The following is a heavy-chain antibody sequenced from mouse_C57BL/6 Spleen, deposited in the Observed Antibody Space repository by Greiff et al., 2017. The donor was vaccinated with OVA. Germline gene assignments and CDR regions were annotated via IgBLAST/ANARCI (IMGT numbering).Heavy chain of an antibody. CDR2: INPNNGGT. CDR1: GYTFTDYY. J-gene: IGHJ2*01. V-gene: IGHV1-26*01. CDR3: ALSRYYFDY. Sequence: EVQLQQSGPELVKPGASVKISCKASGYTFTDYYMNWVKQSHGKSLEWIGDINPNNGGTSYNQKFKGKATLTVDKSSSTAYMELRSLTSEDSAVYYCALSRYYFDYWGQGTTLTVSS. D-gene: IGHD6-5*01.